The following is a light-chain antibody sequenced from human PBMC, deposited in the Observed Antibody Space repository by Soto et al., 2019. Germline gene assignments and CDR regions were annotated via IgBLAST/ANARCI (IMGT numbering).Light chain of an antibody. CDR3: QQYYNWLT. CDR2: SAS. CDR1: QSVSNK. J-gene: IGKJ4*01. Sequence: EIVMTQSPATLSVSPGERATLSCRASQSVSNKLAGYQQKRGQAPRLLIHSASTRATGIPARFGGSGSGTEFSLTITSLQSEDFAVYYCQQYYNWLTFGGGTKVEI. V-gene: IGKV3D-15*01.